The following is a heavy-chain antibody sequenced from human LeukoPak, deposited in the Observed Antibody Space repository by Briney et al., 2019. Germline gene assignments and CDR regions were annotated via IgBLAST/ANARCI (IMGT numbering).Heavy chain of an antibody. D-gene: IGHD7-27*01. J-gene: IGHJ3*02. Sequence: PGGSLRLSCAVSGFTFTNYWMSWVRQAPGKGLEWVANIKQDGSEKYYVDSVKGRFTISRDNAKNSLPLQMNGLRTEDAAVYYCARASYNWGFQNSALDIWGQGTTVTVSS. CDR3: ARASYNWGFQNSALDI. V-gene: IGHV3-7*01. CDR1: GFTFTNYW. CDR2: IKQDGSEK.